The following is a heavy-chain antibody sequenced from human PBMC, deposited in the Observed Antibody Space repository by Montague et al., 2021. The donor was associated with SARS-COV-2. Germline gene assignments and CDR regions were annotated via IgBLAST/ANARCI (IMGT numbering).Heavy chain of an antibody. J-gene: IGHJ4*02. V-gene: IGHV3-23*01. CDR2: ISISGDKT. Sequence: SLRLSCAVSGFTFSKHAMSWVRQAPGKGLEWVSGISISGDKTYYADSVKGRFTISRDNSRNTVYLRLNTLRAEDTATYYCANEEVPNDYWGRGTLVTVSS. CDR1: GFTFSKHA. CDR3: ANEEVPNDY.